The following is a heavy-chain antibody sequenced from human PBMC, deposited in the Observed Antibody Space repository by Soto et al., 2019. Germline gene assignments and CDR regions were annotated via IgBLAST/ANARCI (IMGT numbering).Heavy chain of an antibody. CDR2: IGPTDSDT. J-gene: IGHJ4*02. Sequence: EVQLVQSGAEVKKPGESLRISCQGSGYSFSNHWVTWVRQMPGGGLEWMGKIGPTDSDTKYSPSLQGHVTMSFDTSISTSYLQWSTLKASDTDMYYCARHALGSSGWHYFDYWGQGTLVTVSS. D-gene: IGHD6-19*01. CDR3: ARHALGSSGWHYFDY. V-gene: IGHV5-10-1*01. CDR1: GYSFSNHW.